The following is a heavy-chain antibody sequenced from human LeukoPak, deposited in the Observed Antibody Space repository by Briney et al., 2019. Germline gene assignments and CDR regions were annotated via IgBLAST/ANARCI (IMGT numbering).Heavy chain of an antibody. CDR2: INPNSGGT. CDR3: ARISWAGNYFDY. Sequence: ASVKVSCKASGYTFTGYYMHWVRQAPGQGLEWMGWINPNSGGTNYAQKFQGRVTMTRDTSISTAYMELSRLRSDDTAVYYCARISWAGNYFDYWGQGTLVTVSS. J-gene: IGHJ4*02. CDR1: GYTFTGYY. V-gene: IGHV1-2*02. D-gene: IGHD6-13*01.